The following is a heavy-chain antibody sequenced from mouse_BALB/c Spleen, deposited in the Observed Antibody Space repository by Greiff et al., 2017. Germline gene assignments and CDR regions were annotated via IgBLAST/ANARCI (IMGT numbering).Heavy chain of an antibody. J-gene: IGHJ4*01. D-gene: IGHD2-14*01. CDR3: TRQVYYRYYAMDY. V-gene: IGHV6-6*02. Sequence: EVKVEESGGGLVQPGGSMKLSCVASGFTFSNYWMNWVRQSPEKGLEWVAEIRLKSNNYATHYAESVKGRFTISRDDSKSSVYLQMNNLRAEDTGIYYCTRQVYYRYYAMDYWGQGTSVTVSS. CDR1: GFTFSNYW. CDR2: IRLKSNNYAT.